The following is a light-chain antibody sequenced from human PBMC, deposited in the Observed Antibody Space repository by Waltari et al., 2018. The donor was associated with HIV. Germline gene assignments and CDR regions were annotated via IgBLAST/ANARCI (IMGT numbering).Light chain of an antibody. CDR2: AAS. V-gene: IGKV1-9*01. J-gene: IGKJ1*01. Sequence: DIQLTQSPSFLSASVGDRVTMTCRASQGIRSYLAWYQQKPGNAPNLLIYAASTLQSGVPSRFSGSGSGTEFTLTISSLQPEDFATYSCQQLNEYPWTVGQGTKVEMK. CDR3: QQLNEYPWT. CDR1: QGIRSY.